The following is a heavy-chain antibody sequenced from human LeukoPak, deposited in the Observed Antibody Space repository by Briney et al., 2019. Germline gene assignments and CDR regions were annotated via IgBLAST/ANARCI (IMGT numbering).Heavy chain of an antibody. CDR1: SGSISNFY. CDR2: IYYSGST. V-gene: IGHV4-59*01. D-gene: IGHD3-22*01. CDR3: ARGGYFDSSPECYLDY. J-gene: IGHJ4*02. Sequence: SETLSLTCTVSSGSISNFYWSWIRQPPGKGLEWIGYIYYSGSTNYSPSLKSRVTISVDTSKTQFSLKLYSVTAADTAVYYCARGGYFDSSPECYLDYWGQGTLVTVSS.